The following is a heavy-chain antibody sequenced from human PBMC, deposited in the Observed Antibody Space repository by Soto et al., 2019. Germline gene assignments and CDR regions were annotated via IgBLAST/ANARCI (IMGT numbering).Heavy chain of an antibody. V-gene: IGHV1-3*01. CDR3: ASALLWFGELLSKGAFDI. CDR2: INAGSGST. Sequence: GASVKVSCEASGYTFTSYAMHWVRQAPGQRLEWMGWINAGSGSTRYAQKFQGRVTMTRDTSTSTVYMELSSLRSEDTAVYYCASALLWFGELLSKGAFDIWGQGTMVTVSS. CDR1: GYTFTSYA. D-gene: IGHD3-10*01. J-gene: IGHJ3*02.